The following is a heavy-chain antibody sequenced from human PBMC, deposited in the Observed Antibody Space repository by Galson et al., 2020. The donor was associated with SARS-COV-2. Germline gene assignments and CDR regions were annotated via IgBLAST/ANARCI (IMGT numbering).Heavy chain of an antibody. V-gene: IGHV3-74*01. J-gene: IGHJ4*02. CDR1: GFAFSNYW. CDR2: IKSAGSII. CDR3: AGALVI. Sequence: GESLKISCAASGFAFSNYWLHWVRPTPGKGLEWVSRIKSAGSIITYADSVKGRFTISRDNAKNTLYLQMNSLRSEDTALYYCAGALVIWGQGTLVTVSS.